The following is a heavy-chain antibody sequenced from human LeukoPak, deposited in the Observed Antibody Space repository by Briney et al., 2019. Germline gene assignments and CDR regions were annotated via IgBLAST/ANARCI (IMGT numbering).Heavy chain of an antibody. CDR1: GYTFTGYY. D-gene: IGHD6-19*01. CDR2: INPNSGGT. J-gene: IGHJ4*02. Sequence: ASVKVSCKASGYTFTGYYMHWVRQAPGQGLEWMGWINPNSGGTDYAQKFQGRVTMTRDTSISTAYMELRRLRSDDTAVYYCARPAVAGGIYYFDYWGQGTLVTVSS. CDR3: ARPAVAGGIYYFDY. V-gene: IGHV1-2*02.